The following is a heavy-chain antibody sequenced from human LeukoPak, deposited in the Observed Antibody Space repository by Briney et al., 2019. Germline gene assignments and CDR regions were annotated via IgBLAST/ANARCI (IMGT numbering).Heavy chain of an antibody. D-gene: IGHD2-15*01. CDR1: GYTLTNYN. CDR3: AREFGHCSGDNCFYFFDL. Sequence: GASVKVSCKASGYTLTNYNISWVRQAPGQGLEWMGWINTHEGHTNFLQKFQGRVTVTTDISTNTAYMELRRLRSDDTAVYYCAREFGHCSGDNCFYFFDLWGQGSQVIVSS. CDR2: INTHEGHT. J-gene: IGHJ4*02. V-gene: IGHV1-18*01.